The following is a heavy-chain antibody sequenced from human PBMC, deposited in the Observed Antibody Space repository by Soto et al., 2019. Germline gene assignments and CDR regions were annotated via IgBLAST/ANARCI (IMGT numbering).Heavy chain of an antibody. V-gene: IGHV3-23*01. D-gene: IGHD3-3*01. Sequence: PGGSLRLSCAASGFSFSTYSVAWVRQAPGKGLEWVSSISASGTITVYADSVKGRFTISRDNSNNILYLQMNNLRPDDTAKYYCAKDVESGNPLIYFYYGLDVWGQGTTVTVSS. CDR1: GFSFSTYS. CDR3: AKDVESGNPLIYFYYGLDV. CDR2: ISASGTIT. J-gene: IGHJ6*02.